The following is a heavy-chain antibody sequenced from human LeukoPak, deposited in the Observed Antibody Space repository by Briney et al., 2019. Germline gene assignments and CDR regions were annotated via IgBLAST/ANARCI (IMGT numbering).Heavy chain of an antibody. J-gene: IGHJ4*02. V-gene: IGHV3-23*01. D-gene: IGHD4-23*01. CDR3: AKSGNNRFDY. CDR1: GFTVSSNS. CDR2: ISGGGISGGNT. Sequence: GSLRLSCTVSGFTVSSNSMSWVRQAPGKGLEWVSNISGGGISGGNTYYADSVKGRFTISRDNSKNTLYLQMNSLRTEDTAVYYCAKSGNNRFDYWGQGTLVTVSS.